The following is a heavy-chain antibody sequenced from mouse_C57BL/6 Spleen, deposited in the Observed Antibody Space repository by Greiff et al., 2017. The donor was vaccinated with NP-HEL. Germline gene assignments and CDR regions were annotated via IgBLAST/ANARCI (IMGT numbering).Heavy chain of an antibody. J-gene: IGHJ4*01. Sequence: VQLQQSGPELVKPGASVKMSCKASGYTFTSYVMHWVKQKPGQGLEWIGYIYPYNDGTKYNEKFKGKATLTSDKSSSTAYMELSSLTSEDSAVYYCARFYGSSPYYAMDYWGQGTSVTVSS. CDR3: ARFYGSSPYYAMDY. CDR2: IYPYNDGT. V-gene: IGHV1-14*01. D-gene: IGHD1-1*01. CDR1: GYTFTSYV.